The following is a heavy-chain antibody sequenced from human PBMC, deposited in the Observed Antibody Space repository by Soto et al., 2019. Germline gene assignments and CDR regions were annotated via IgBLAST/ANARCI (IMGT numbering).Heavy chain of an antibody. J-gene: IGHJ4*02. CDR3: ARVHPTTAAGSDY. CDR2: ISSSSSYT. Sequence: QVQLVESGGGLVKPGGSLRLSCAASGFTFSDYYMSWIRQAPGKGLEWVSYISSSSSYTNYADYVKGRFTISRDNAKNSLYLQMNNLRAEDTAVYYCARVHPTTAAGSDYWGQGTLVTVSS. V-gene: IGHV3-11*06. D-gene: IGHD6-13*01. CDR1: GFTFSDYY.